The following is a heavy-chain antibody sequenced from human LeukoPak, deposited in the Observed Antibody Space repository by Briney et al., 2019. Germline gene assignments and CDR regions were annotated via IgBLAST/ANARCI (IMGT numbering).Heavy chain of an antibody. Sequence: GGSLRLSCAASGLTFSSYAMTWVRQAPGKGLGWVSAISGSGGSTYYADSVKGRFTISRDNSKNTLYLQMNSLRAEDTAVYYCARSLYCSSTSCPDYYYYYMDVWGKGTTVTVSS. CDR2: ISGSGGST. CDR1: GLTFSSYA. CDR3: ARSLYCSSTSCPDYYYYYMDV. J-gene: IGHJ6*03. V-gene: IGHV3-23*01. D-gene: IGHD2-2*01.